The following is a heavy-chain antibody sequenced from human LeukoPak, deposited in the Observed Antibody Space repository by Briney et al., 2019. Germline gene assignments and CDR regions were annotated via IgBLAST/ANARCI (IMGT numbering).Heavy chain of an antibody. J-gene: IGHJ4*02. D-gene: IGHD2-15*01. Sequence: GGSLRLSCAASGLTFSSYSMNWVRQAPGKGLEWVPSISSSSSYIYYADSVKGRFTISRDNAKNSLYLQMNSLRAEDTAVYYCARGGGGYCSGGSCYYFDYWGQGTLVTVSS. CDR3: ARGGGGYCSGGSCYYFDY. V-gene: IGHV3-21*01. CDR1: GLTFSSYS. CDR2: ISSSSSYI.